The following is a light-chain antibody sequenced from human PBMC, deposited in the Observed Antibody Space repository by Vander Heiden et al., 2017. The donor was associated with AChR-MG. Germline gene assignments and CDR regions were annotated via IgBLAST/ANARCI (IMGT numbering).Light chain of an antibody. J-gene: IGKJ1*01. CDR1: KRIIRS. Sequence: DIQMSQSPSSLSASAGDKVTITCRPTKRIIRSLNWYQQKSGQAPKFLIFAASSMQSGVPERFSGSGSGTDFTLTISSLEPEDFATYFCQQTCSFPLTFGHGTKVEIK. CDR3: QQTCSFPLT. CDR2: AAS. V-gene: IGKV1-39*01.